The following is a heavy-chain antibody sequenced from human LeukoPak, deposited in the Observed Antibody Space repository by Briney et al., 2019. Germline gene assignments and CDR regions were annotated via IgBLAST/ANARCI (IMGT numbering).Heavy chain of an antibody. D-gene: IGHD5-18*01. V-gene: IGHV3-7*01. J-gene: IGHJ4*02. CDR2: IKEDGSQK. CDR1: GFTFSSYW. Sequence: GGSLRLSCVASGFTFSSYWMSWVRQAPGKGLEWVANIKEDGSQKNYMDSVKGRFTIARDNAKNSLYLQMNSLRAEDTAVYYCARGRRDTAMVSDYWGQGTLVTVSS. CDR3: ARGRRDTAMVSDY.